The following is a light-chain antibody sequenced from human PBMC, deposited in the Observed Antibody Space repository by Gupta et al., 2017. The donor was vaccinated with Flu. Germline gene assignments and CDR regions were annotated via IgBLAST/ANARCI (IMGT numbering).Light chain of an antibody. CDR2: NVS. CDR3: RQETHWSPYT. V-gene: IGKV2-30*01. J-gene: IGKJ2*01. Sequence: EVVMPPSPICLPVMLGQSSSISCRSSHSLIFSDGNTYLNWYQYRPGQAPRRPIHNVSNRDSGGPDRFSGSGSGTDSKLKISRMEAEDVGIYYCRQETHWSPYTFGQGTKLEIK. CDR1: HSLIFSDGNTY.